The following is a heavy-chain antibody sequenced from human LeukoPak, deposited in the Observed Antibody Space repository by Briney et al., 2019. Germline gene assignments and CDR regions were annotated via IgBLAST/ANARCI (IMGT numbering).Heavy chain of an antibody. CDR1: GGSISSSSYY. Sequence: SETLSLTRTVSGGSISSSSYYWGWIRQPPGKGLEWIGSIYYSGSTYYNPFLKSRVIISVDTSKRRFYLKLSSVTAEDTAVYYCARLQYNGNLPPDYCGQGTLVTVFS. CDR3: ARLQYNGNLPPDY. J-gene: IGHJ4*02. CDR2: IYYSGST. V-gene: IGHV4-39*01. D-gene: IGHD1-14*01.